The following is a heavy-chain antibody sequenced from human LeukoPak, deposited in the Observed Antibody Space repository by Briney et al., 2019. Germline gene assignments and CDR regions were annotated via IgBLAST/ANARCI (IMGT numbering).Heavy chain of an antibody. D-gene: IGHD1-14*01. CDR2: IYYSGST. CDR3: GRQTGSRGLYYFDY. V-gene: IGHV4-39*01. J-gene: IGHJ4*02. Sequence: KPSETLSLTCTVSGGSISSSSYYWGWIRQPPGKGLEWIGSIYYSGSTYYNPSLKSRVTISVDTSKIQFSLRLSSVTAADTAVYYCGRQTGSRGLYYFDYWGQGTLVTVSS. CDR1: GGSISSSSYY.